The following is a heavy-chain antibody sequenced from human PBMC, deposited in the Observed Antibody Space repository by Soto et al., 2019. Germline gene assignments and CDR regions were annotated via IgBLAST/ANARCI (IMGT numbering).Heavy chain of an antibody. CDR3: ARGTNYGDTGDWYFDL. CDR1: GGTFSSYT. V-gene: IGHV1-69*02. Sequence: GASVKVSCKASGGTFSSYTISWVRQAPGQGLEWMGRIIPILGIANYAQKFQGRVTITADKSTSTAYMELSSLRSEDTAVYYCARGTNYGDTGDWYFDLWGRGTLVTVSS. J-gene: IGHJ2*01. CDR2: IIPILGIA. D-gene: IGHD4-17*01.